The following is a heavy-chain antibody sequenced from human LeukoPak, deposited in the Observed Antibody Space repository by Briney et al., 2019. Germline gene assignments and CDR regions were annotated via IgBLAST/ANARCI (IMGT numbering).Heavy chain of an antibody. Sequence: ASVKVSCKASGYTFTSYDINWVRQATGQGLEWMGWMNPNSGNTDYAQKLQDRVTVTTDTSTSTAYMELRSLRSDDTAVYYCARVVVPAAMGYYYYMDVWGKGTTVTVSS. CDR2: MNPNSGNT. CDR1: GYTFTSYD. J-gene: IGHJ6*03. V-gene: IGHV1-8*02. CDR3: ARVVVPAAMGYYYYMDV. D-gene: IGHD2-2*01.